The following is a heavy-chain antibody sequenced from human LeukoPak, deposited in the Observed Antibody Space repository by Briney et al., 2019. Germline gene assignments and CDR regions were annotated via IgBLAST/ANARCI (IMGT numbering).Heavy chain of an antibody. CDR3: ARAQYSSAGAGAYYYHGLDV. D-gene: IGHD6-19*01. CDR1: GGTFSSYA. V-gene: IGHV1-69*13. J-gene: IGHJ6*02. Sequence: GASVKVSCKASGGTFSSYAISWVRQAPGQGLEWMGGIIPIFGTANYAQKFQGKVTITADESTSTAYMELSSLRSEDTAVYYCARAQYSSAGAGAYYYHGLDVWGQGTTVTVSS. CDR2: IIPIFGTA.